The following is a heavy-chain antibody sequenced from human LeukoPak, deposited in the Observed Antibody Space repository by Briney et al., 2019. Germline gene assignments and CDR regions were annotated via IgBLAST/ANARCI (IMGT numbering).Heavy chain of an antibody. CDR1: GFTSSDHS. V-gene: IGHV3-72*01. J-gene: IGHJ4*02. Sequence: PGGSLRLSCAATGFTSSDHSLDSVRKAPPKGLEWVGRTTNKANSSTTAYASTVKCRFTISRDDLKNPLSLQMNSLKPEDTAVYYCARVLGYSGYDLAYWGQGTLVTVSS. CDR2: TTNKANSSTT. CDR3: ARVLGYSGYDLAY. D-gene: IGHD5-12*01.